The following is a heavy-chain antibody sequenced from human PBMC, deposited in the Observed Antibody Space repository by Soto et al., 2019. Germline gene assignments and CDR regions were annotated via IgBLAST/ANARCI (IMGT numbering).Heavy chain of an antibody. D-gene: IGHD2-15*01. CDR1: GFSFSTYV. V-gene: IGHV3-48*02. CDR2: ISRSSSYI. CDR3: AGRFCSGGNCSPYNYAMDV. Sequence: EVQLVESGGGLVQPGGSLRLSCAASGFSFSTYVMHWVRQAPGKGLQWVSYISRSSSYIYYADSVKGRFSVSRDNAKNSLYLQMNSLRDEDTAVYYCAGRFCSGGNCSPYNYAMDVCGQGTTVTVSS. J-gene: IGHJ6*02.